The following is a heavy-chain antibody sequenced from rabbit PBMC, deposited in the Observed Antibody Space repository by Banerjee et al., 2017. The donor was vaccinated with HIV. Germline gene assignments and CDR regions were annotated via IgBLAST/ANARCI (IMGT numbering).Heavy chain of an antibody. Sequence: QEQLEESGGDLVKPEGSLTLTCTASGFSFSSRYWICWVRQAPGKGLEWIGYIWTGSGSTWYATWAKGRFTISKTSSTTVTLQMTSLTAADTATYFCARDRDTGTVYYFDLWGPGTLVTVS. CDR3: ARDRDTGTVYYFDL. J-gene: IGHJ4*01. D-gene: IGHD7-1*01. CDR1: GFSFSSRYW. V-gene: IGHV1S45*01. CDR2: IWTGSGST.